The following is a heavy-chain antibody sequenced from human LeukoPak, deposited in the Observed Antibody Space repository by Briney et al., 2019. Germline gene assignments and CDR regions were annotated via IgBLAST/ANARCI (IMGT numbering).Heavy chain of an antibody. J-gene: IGHJ4*02. Sequence: SETLSLTCSFSGDSISTYYWSWIRQSPGRGLEWIGHIYSSGNTDYNSSLKSRVTISVDTSKSQFSLRLSSVTATDTAVYYCARLRWRLVGPYFDYWGQGILVTVSS. CDR1: GDSISTYY. D-gene: IGHD6-25*01. CDR3: ARLRWRLVGPYFDY. CDR2: IYSSGNT. V-gene: IGHV4-59*01.